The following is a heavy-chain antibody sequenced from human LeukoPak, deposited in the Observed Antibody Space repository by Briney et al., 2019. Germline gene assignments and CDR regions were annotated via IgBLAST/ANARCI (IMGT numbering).Heavy chain of an antibody. V-gene: IGHV2-5*02. CDR2: IYWDDDK. CDR1: GFSLTTTGVG. CDR3: AHSGGYCTHSACYDHFDK. D-gene: IGHD2-8*01. J-gene: IGHJ4*02. Sequence: KESGPTLVKPTQTLTLTCTFSGFSLTTTGVGVGWIRQPPGKALEWLALIYWDDDKRYSQSLKSRLTISRDISRNHVVLTMTNMDPLDTATYYCAHSGGYCTHSACYDHFDKWGQGTLVTVSS.